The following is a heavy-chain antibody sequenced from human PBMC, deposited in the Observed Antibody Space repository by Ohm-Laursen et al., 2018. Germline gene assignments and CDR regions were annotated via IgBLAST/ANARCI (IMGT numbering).Heavy chain of an antibody. CDR1: DFTFSSYD. Sequence: SLRLSCAASDFTFSSYDMTWVRQSPGRGLEWVSYISSSSGDIYYADSVKGRFTISRDNTKNSLYLQMNSLRVEDSAIYYCVREKMGLAVAGQYDCWGQGTPVTVSS. CDR2: ISSSSGDI. J-gene: IGHJ4*02. V-gene: IGHV3-48*03. D-gene: IGHD6-19*01. CDR3: VREKMGLAVAGQYDC.